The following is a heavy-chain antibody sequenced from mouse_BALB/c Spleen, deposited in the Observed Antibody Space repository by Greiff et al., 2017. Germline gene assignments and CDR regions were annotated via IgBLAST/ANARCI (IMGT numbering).Heavy chain of an antibody. CDR3: ARQLPYFDY. CDR1: GYSITSDYA. V-gene: IGHV3-2*02. J-gene: IGHJ2*01. CDR2: ISYSGST. Sequence: VQLKESGPGLVKPSQSLSLTCTVTGYSITSDYAWNWIRQFPGNKLEWMGYISYSGSTSYNPSLKSRISITRDTSKNQFFLQLNSVTTEDTATYYCARQLPYFDYWGQGTTLTVSS. D-gene: IGHD3-1*01.